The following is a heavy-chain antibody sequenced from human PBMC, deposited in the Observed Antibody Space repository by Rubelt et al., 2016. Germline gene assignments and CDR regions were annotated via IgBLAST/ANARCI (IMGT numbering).Heavy chain of an antibody. D-gene: IGHD2/OR15-2a*01. Sequence: EVQLLESGGGLVQPGGSLRLSCAASGFTFSSYAMGWVRQAPGKGLEWVSGISAGGGSKYCAYSVKGLFTISRDNAKNSGILQMNSLRAEDTAVYYCARGRNIVREDAFDIWGQGTVVTVSS. CDR2: ISAGGGSK. CDR1: GFTFSSYA. CDR3: ARGRNIVREDAFDI. J-gene: IGHJ3*02. V-gene: IGHV3-23*01.